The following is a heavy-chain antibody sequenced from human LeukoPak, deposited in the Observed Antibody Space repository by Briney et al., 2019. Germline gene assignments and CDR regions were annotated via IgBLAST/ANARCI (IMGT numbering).Heavy chain of an antibody. Sequence: GASVKVSCKASGYTFTSYDINWVRQATGQGLEWMGWMNPNSGNTGYAQKFQGRVTMTRNTSISTAYMELSSLRSEDTAVYYCARRTPKSLIWGVTLLDYWGQGTLVTVSS. CDR3: ARRTPKSLIWGVTLLDY. V-gene: IGHV1-8*01. CDR1: GYTFTSYD. J-gene: IGHJ4*02. CDR2: MNPNSGNT. D-gene: IGHD3-10*01.